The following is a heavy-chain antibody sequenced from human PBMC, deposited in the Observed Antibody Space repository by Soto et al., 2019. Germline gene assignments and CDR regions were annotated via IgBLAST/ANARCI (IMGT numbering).Heavy chain of an antibody. CDR3: AKDNCISTSCYRLYNWFDP. Sequence: GGSLRLSCAASGFTFSSYGMHWVRQAPGKGLERVAVISYDGSNKYYADSVRGRFTISRDNSKNTLYLQMNSLRAEDTAVYYCAKDNCISTSCYRLYNWFDPWGQGTLVTVSS. J-gene: IGHJ5*02. V-gene: IGHV3-30*18. CDR2: ISYDGSNK. D-gene: IGHD2-2*01. CDR1: GFTFSSYG.